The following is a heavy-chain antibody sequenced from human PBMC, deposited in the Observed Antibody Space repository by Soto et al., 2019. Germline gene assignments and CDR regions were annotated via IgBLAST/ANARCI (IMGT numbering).Heavy chain of an antibody. Sequence: QVQLVESGGGVVQPGRSLRLSCAASGFTFSSFAFHWVRQAPGKGLEWVAVISYDGSNKYYADSVKGRFTISRDNTKNTLYHQMNSLRAEDTAVYYCARDIEDYYGSGSYPSGIDYWGQGTLVTVSS. V-gene: IGHV3-30-3*01. CDR2: ISYDGSNK. J-gene: IGHJ4*02. CDR1: GFTFSSFA. CDR3: ARDIEDYYGSGSYPSGIDY. D-gene: IGHD3-10*01.